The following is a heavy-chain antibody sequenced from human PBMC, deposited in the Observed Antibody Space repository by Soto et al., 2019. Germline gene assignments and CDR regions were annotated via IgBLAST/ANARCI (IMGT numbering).Heavy chain of an antibody. CDR3: AKYHSPATYYDILLADY. CDR2: ISGSGGST. V-gene: IGHV3-23*01. Sequence: GGSLRLSCAASGFTFSSYAMSWVRQAPGKGLEWVSAISGSGGSTYYADSVKGRFNRSRDNSNNTLYLQMNRLRAEGTAVFYCAKYHSPATYYDILLADYWGQGTLVTVSS. CDR1: GFTFSSYA. J-gene: IGHJ4*02. D-gene: IGHD3-9*01.